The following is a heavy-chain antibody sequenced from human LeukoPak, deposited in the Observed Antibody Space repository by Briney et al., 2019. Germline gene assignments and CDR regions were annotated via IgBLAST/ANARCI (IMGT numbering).Heavy chain of an antibody. Sequence: PGGSLRLSCAASGFTFSSYAMSWVRQAPGKGLEWVSAISGSGGSTYYADSVKSRFTISRDNSKNTLYLQMNSLRAEDTAVYYCAKDLGGGLRWDMFDYWGQGTLVTVSS. D-gene: IGHD4-23*01. J-gene: IGHJ4*02. V-gene: IGHV3-23*01. CDR3: AKDLGGGLRWDMFDY. CDR2: ISGSGGST. CDR1: GFTFSSYA.